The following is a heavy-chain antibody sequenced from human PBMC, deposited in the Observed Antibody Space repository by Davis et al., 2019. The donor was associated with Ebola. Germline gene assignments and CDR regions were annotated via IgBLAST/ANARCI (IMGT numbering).Heavy chain of an antibody. CDR2: IKTDGSAK. V-gene: IGHV3-7*01. J-gene: IGHJ4*02. Sequence: GESLKISCAASGFTFSSSWMTWVRQAPDKGLEWVATIKTDGSAKYYVDSVKGRFTISRDNVKNSLYLQMDSLRAEDTAVYYCARWASVGYWGQGTLVTVSS. CDR1: GFTFSSSW. CDR3: ARWASVGY. D-gene: IGHD1-26*01.